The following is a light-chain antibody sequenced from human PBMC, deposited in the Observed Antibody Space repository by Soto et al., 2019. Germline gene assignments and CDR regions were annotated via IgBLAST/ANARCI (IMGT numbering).Light chain of an antibody. V-gene: IGKV1-5*01. Sequence: DIQMTQSPSTLSASVGDRVTITCGASQSIGRWLAWYQQKPGKAPKVLIYDASTLKSGVPSRFSGSGSGTDFTLTISSLQPDDFAIYYCQQYNSYWTFGQGTKGDIK. CDR3: QQYNSYWT. J-gene: IGKJ1*01. CDR1: QSIGRW. CDR2: DAS.